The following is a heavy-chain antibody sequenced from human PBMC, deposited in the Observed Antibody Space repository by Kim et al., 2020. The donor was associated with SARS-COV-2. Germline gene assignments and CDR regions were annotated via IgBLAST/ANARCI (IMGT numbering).Heavy chain of an antibody. CDR3: ARESEDDAEGGLDY. D-gene: IGHD3-16*01. V-gene: IGHV1-69*01. Sequence: AHEFQGRVTITADESTSAAYLELSSLRSEDTAVYYCARESEDDAEGGLDYWGQGTLVTVSS. J-gene: IGHJ4*02.